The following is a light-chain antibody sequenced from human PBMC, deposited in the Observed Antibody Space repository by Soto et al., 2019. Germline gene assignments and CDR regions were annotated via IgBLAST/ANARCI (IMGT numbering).Light chain of an antibody. CDR2: DAF. J-gene: IGKJ1*01. Sequence: EVVLTQSPGTLSLSPGERATLSCRASQSVSSNYLAWYQEKPGQAPRLLIYDAFNRATGIPARFSGSGSGTEFTLIISSLQPDDFATYYCQQYNSYSWTFGQGTKVDI. CDR3: QQYNSYSWT. CDR1: QSVSSNY. V-gene: IGKV3-20*01.